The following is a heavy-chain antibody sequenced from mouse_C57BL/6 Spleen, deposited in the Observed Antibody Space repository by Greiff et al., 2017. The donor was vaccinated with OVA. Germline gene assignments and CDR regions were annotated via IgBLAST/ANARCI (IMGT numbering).Heavy chain of an antibody. CDR2: ISYDGSN. CDR3: ASEVGTSGNWYFDV. D-gene: IGHD3-2*02. Sequence: EVKLMESGPGLVKPSQSLSLTCSVTGYSITSGYYWNWIRQFPGNKLEWMGYISYDGSNNYNPSLKNRISITRDTSKNQFFLKLNPVTTEDTAAYYCASEVGTSGNWYFDVWGTGTTVTVSS. J-gene: IGHJ1*03. V-gene: IGHV3-6*01. CDR1: GYSITSGYY.